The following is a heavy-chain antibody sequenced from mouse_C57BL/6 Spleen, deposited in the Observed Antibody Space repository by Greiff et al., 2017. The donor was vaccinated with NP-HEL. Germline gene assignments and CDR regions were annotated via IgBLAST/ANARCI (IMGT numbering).Heavy chain of an antibody. CDR2: IWSGGST. D-gene: IGHD2-1*01. CDR1: GFSLTSYG. Sequence: QVQLQQSGPGLVQPSQSLSITCTVSGFSLTSYGVHWVRQSPGKGLEWLGVIWSGGSTDYNAAFISRLSISKDNSKSQVFFKMNSLQADDTAIYYSATLGGNYGEVMDYWGQGTSVTVSS. J-gene: IGHJ4*01. CDR3: ATLGGNYGEVMDY. V-gene: IGHV2-2*01.